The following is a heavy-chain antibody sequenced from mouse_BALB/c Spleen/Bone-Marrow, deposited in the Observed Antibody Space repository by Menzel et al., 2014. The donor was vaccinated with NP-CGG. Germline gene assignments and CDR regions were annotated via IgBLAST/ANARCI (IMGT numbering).Heavy chain of an antibody. CDR2: INPDSSTI. J-gene: IGHJ1*01. CDR1: GFYLSRYW. Sequence: VKVEESGGGLVQPGGSLKLSCAASGFYLSRYWMSWVRQAPGKGLEWIGEINPDSSTINNTPSLKDKFIISRDNAKNTLYLQMSKVRSEDTALYYCARLNCYGNLFVWGAGTTVTVSS. D-gene: IGHD1-1*01. CDR3: ARLNCYGNLFV. V-gene: IGHV4-1*02.